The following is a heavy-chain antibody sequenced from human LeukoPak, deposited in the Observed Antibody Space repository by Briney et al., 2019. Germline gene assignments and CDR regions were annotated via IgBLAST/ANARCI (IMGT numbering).Heavy chain of an antibody. J-gene: IGHJ4*02. Sequence: GGSLRLSCVASGFTLSNYWMNWVRQAPGKGLEWVASIKGDESEKKFVDSVRGRFTISRDNSQNSLFLQMNSLRAEDTAVYYCARGDVESVYRPSDYWGQGTLVAVSS. D-gene: IGHD5/OR15-5a*01. V-gene: IGHV3-7*01. CDR1: GFTLSNYW. CDR2: IKGDESEK. CDR3: ARGDVESVYRPSDY.